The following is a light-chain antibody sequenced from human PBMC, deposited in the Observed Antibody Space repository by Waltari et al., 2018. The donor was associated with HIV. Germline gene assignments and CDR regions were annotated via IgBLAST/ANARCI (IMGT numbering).Light chain of an antibody. CDR3: QQYNSYIYTT. J-gene: IGKJ4*01. V-gene: IGKV1-5*03. Sequence: DIQMTQSPSTLSASVGDRVTITCRASQSISSWLAWYQQKPGKAPKLLIYKASSLESGVPSRFSGSGSGTEFTLTISSLQPDDFATYYCQQYNSYIYTTFGGGTKVEIK. CDR2: KAS. CDR1: QSISSW.